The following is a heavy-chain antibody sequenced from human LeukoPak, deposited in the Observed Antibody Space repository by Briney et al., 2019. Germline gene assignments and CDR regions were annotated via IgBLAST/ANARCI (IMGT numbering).Heavy chain of an antibody. J-gene: IGHJ4*02. Sequence: PGGFLRLSCAASVVIFSSYYMGWVRKAPGKGLEWVSVIYSGGSTNYADSMRGRFTISRDKSKNTLYLQMNSLRAEDTAVYYCAREAYSSSWSYWGQGTLVTVSS. V-gene: IGHV3-53*01. D-gene: IGHD6-13*01. CDR1: VVIFSSYY. CDR2: IYSGGST. CDR3: AREAYSSSWSY.